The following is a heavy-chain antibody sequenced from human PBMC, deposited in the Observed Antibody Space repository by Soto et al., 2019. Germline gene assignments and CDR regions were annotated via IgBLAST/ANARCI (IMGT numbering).Heavy chain of an antibody. Sequence: PSETLSLTCAVSGGSFSGYYWTWIRQIPGKGLEWIGEINHSGSTNYNPSLKSRVTISVDTSKNQFSLKLSSVTAADTAVYYCARERKRGYYYYYGMDVWGQGTTVTVSS. V-gene: IGHV4-34*01. CDR3: ARERKRGYYYYYGMDV. J-gene: IGHJ6*02. D-gene: IGHD3-10*01. CDR1: GGSFSGYY. CDR2: INHSGST.